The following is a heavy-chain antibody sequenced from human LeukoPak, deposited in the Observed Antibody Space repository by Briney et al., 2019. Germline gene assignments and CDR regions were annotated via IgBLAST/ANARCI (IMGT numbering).Heavy chain of an antibody. CDR2: IYPSGNT. V-gene: IGHV4-4*07. J-gene: IGHJ4*02. CDR3: ARESAPSNCSSTSCYYDY. D-gene: IGHD2-2*01. Sequence: SETLSLTCSVPGGSFSNYFWSWVRQPAGKGLEWIGRIYPSGNTNYNPSLKSRVTLSVDTSKTQFYLRLSSVTAADTAVYYCARESAPSNCSSTSCYYDYWGQGTLVTVSS. CDR1: GGSFSNYF.